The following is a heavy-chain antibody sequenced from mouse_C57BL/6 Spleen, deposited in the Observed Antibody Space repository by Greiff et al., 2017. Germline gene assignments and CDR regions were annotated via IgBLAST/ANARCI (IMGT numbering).Heavy chain of an antibody. V-gene: IGHV10-1*01. D-gene: IGHD2-5*01. CDR1: GFSFNTYA. J-gene: IGHJ1*03. CDR2: IRSKSNNYAT. CDR3: VRQRSNYRYWYFDV. Sequence: EVKLVESGGGLVQPKGSLKLSCAASGFSFNTYAMNWVRQAPGKGLEWVARIRSKSNNYATYYADSVKDRFTISRDDSESMLYLQMNNLKTEDTAMYYCVRQRSNYRYWYFDVWGTGTTVTVSS.